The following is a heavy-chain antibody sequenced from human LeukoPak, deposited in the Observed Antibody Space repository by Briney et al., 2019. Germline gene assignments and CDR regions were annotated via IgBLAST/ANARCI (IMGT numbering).Heavy chain of an antibody. V-gene: IGHV4-34*01. Sequence: KTSETLSLTCAVYGESFSAYNWSWIRQPPGKGLEWIGEINDSGRTNYNPSLKSRVSISVDTSKNQFSLKLTSVTAVDTAVYYCARGRRPHLNYFDYWGQGTLVTVSS. CDR1: GESFSAYN. D-gene: IGHD5-24*01. CDR2: INDSGRT. CDR3: ARGRRPHLNYFDY. J-gene: IGHJ4*02.